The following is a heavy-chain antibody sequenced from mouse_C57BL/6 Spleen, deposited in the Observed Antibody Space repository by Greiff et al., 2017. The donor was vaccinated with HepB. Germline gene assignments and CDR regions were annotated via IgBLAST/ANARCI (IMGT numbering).Heavy chain of an antibody. Sequence: VQLQQSGPELVKPGASVKIPCKASGYTFTDYNMDWVKQSHGKSLEWIGDINPNNGGTIYNQKFKGKATLTVDKSSSTAYMELRSLTSEDTAVYYCARGVYYGSRGGYYAMDYWGQGTSVTVSS. CDR1: GYTFTDYN. CDR3: ARGVYYGSRGGYYAMDY. V-gene: IGHV1-18*01. J-gene: IGHJ4*01. D-gene: IGHD1-1*01. CDR2: INPNNGGT.